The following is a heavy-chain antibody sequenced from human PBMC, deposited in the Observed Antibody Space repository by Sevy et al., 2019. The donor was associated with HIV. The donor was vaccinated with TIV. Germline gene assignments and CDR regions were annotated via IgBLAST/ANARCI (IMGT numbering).Heavy chain of an antibody. CDR2: ISGSATGGRT. V-gene: IGHV3-23*01. Sequence: GGSLRLSCAASGFTFSVYDMGWVRQAPGKGLEWVSGISGSATGGRTSYADSVKGRFTISRDNSKNTLYLQMNSLRGEDTAVYYCAKPAVHGARSSYAFDMWGQGTMVTVSS. D-gene: IGHD3-10*01. CDR3: AKPAVHGARSSYAFDM. CDR1: GFTFSVYD. J-gene: IGHJ3*02.